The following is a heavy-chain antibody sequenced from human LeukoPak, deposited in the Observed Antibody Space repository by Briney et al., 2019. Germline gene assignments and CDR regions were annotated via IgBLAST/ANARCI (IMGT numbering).Heavy chain of an antibody. Sequence: GGSLRLSCAASGFFFDDYGMSWVRQAPGKGLEWVSRINSNGDNTHYADSVKGRFAISRDNNKNSLYLQMTSLRTEDTALYYCTKGSNTWPSLFDYWGQGTLVTVSS. D-gene: IGHD2-2*02. J-gene: IGHJ4*02. CDR2: INSNGDNT. CDR1: GFFFDDYG. V-gene: IGHV3-20*04. CDR3: TKGSNTWPSLFDY.